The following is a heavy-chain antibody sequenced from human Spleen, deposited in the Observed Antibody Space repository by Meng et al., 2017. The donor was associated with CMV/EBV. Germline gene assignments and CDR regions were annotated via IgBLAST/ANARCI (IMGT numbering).Heavy chain of an antibody. Sequence: QVQLQESGPGLVKPSGTLSLTCAVSGGSISSSNLWTWVRQVPGKGLEWIGEIYHSGSTNYNPSLKSRVIISVDKFKNQFSLKLGSVTAADTAVYYCARIERRRILKYCGSDCSTTDYWGQGTLVTVSS. D-gene: IGHD2-21*02. CDR2: IYHSGST. V-gene: IGHV4-4*02. CDR1: GGSISSSNL. CDR3: ARIERRRILKYCGSDCSTTDY. J-gene: IGHJ4*02.